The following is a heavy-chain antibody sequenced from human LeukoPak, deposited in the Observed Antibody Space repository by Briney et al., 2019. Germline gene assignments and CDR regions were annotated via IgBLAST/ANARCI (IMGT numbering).Heavy chain of an antibody. CDR3: ASHVDYGDYLDY. Sequence: ASVKVSCKASGYTFSSFDINWVRQAPGQGLEWMGWMNPNSGNTGYAQKFQGRVTMTRDTSTSTVYMELSSLRSEDTAVYYCASHVDYGDYLDYWGQGTLVTVSS. D-gene: IGHD4-17*01. V-gene: IGHV1-8*01. CDR2: MNPNSGNT. CDR1: GYTFSSFD. J-gene: IGHJ4*02.